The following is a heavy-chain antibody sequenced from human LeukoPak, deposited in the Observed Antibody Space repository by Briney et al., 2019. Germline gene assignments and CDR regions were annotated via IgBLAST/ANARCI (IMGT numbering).Heavy chain of an antibody. CDR2: INTKTGNP. CDR3: ARCSSPFCGY. CDR1: GYTFTSYA. V-gene: IGHV7-4-1*02. D-gene: IGHD6-6*01. Sequence: ASVKVSCKASGYTFTSYAINWVRQAPGQGLEWMGWINTKTGNPTYAQGFTGRFVFSLDTSGSTAYLQISSLKTEDTAVYYCARCSSPFCGYWGQGTLVTVSS. J-gene: IGHJ4*02.